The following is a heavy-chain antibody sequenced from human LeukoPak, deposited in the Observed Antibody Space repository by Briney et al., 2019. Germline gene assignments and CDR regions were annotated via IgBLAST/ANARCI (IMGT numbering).Heavy chain of an antibody. CDR2: IYPGDSDT. D-gene: IGHD6-19*01. J-gene: IGHJ4*02. CDR1: GYRFSSYW. V-gene: IGHV5-51*01. CDR3: AVRYSSGWTEFDY. Sequence: GESLKISCQGSGYRFSSYWIGWVRQMPGKGLEWMGIIYPGDSDTRYSPSFQGQVTISDDKSINTAYLQWISLKASDTAMYYCAVRYSSGWTEFDYRGQGTLVTVSS.